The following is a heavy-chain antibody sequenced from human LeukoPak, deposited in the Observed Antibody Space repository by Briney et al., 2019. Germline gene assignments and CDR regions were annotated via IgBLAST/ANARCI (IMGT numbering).Heavy chain of an antibody. CDR3: AKSLESTNYYYHMDV. CDR1: GFTVSSNY. D-gene: IGHD2-2*01. V-gene: IGHV3-53*01. CDR2: IYSGGDT. J-gene: IGHJ6*03. Sequence: QAGGSLRLSCAVSGFTVSSNYMSWVRQAPGKGLEWVSVIYSGGDTYYADSVKGRFTISRDNSKNTLYLQTNSLRAEDTAVYYCAKSLESTNYYYHMDVWGKGTTVTISS.